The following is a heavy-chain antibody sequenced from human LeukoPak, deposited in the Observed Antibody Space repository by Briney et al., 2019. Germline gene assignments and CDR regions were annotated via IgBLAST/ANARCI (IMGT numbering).Heavy chain of an antibody. J-gene: IGHJ4*02. V-gene: IGHV1-18*01. Sequence: GASVKVSRKASRYTFTSYGISLVRQAPGQGLEWMGWISAYNGNTNYPQKLQGKVTMTTDTSTSTDYMERRRLRSDDTAVYYCASGRRLSNFDYWGQGTLVTVSS. CDR3: ASGRRLSNFDY. CDR1: RYTFTSYG. D-gene: IGHD5-12*01. CDR2: ISAYNGNT.